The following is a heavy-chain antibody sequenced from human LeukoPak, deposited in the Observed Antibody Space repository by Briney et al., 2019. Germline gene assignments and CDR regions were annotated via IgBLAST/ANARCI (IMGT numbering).Heavy chain of an antibody. CDR3: ASLLRSPRSFDY. V-gene: IGHV4-31*03. Sequence: PSETLSLTCTVSGGSISSGGYYWSWIRQHPGKGLEWIGYIYYSGSTYYNPSLKSRVTISVGTSRNQFSLKLSSVTAADTAVYYCASLLRSPRSFDYWGQGTLVTVSS. CDR2: IYYSGST. J-gene: IGHJ4*02. D-gene: IGHD3-10*01. CDR1: GGSISSGGYY.